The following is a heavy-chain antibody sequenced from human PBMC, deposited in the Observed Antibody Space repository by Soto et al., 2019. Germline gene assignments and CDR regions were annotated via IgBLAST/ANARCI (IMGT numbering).Heavy chain of an antibody. CDR2: ISGSGGST. CDR3: AKDLGKSITMVRGVIMDYYYYGMDV. CDR1: GFTFSSYA. J-gene: IGHJ6*02. Sequence: GGSLRLSCAASGFTFSSYAMSWVRQAPGKGLEWVSAISGSGGSTYYADSVKGRFTISRDNSKNTLYLQMNSLRAEDTAVYYCAKDLGKSITMVRGVIMDYYYYGMDVWGQGTTVTVSS. D-gene: IGHD3-10*01. V-gene: IGHV3-23*01.